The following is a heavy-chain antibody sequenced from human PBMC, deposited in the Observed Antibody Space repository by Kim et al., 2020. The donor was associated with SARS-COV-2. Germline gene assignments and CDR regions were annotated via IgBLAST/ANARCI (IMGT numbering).Heavy chain of an antibody. CDR2: INHSGST. J-gene: IGHJ4*02. CDR1: GGSFSGYY. Sequence: SQTLSLTCAVYGGSFSGYYWSWIRQPPGKGLEWIGEINHSGSTNYNPSLKSRVTISVDTSKNQFSLKLSSVTAADTAVYYCAREPLQYSRNLIDYWGQGTLVTVSS. D-gene: IGHD6-6*01. V-gene: IGHV4-34*01. CDR3: AREPLQYSRNLIDY.